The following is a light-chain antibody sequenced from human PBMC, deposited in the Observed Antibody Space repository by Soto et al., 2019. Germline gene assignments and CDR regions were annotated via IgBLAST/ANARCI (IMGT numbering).Light chain of an antibody. CDR2: KAS. CDR3: QQFYRYPWT. V-gene: IGKV1-5*03. Sequence: DIQMTQSPSTLSASVGDRVTITCRASQSVDTCLAWYQQKPGKAPHLLIYKASSLETGVPSTFSGSESVTEFTLTISSLQPDDFATYYCQQFYRYPWTFGQGTKVEIK. J-gene: IGKJ1*01. CDR1: QSVDTC.